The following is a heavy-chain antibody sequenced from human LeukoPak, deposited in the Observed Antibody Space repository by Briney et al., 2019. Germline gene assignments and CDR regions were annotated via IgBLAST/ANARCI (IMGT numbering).Heavy chain of an antibody. J-gene: IGHJ6*02. CDR3: ARARGYCSSTSCLPPHYYYGMDV. CDR2: INHSGST. Sequence: SETLSLTCAVYGGSFSGYYWSWIRQPPGKGLEWIGEINHSGSTNYNPSLKSRVTISVDTSKNQFSLKLSSVTAADTAVYYCARARGYCSSTSCLPPHYYYGMDVWGQGTTVTVSS. V-gene: IGHV4-34*01. CDR1: GGSFSGYY. D-gene: IGHD2-2*01.